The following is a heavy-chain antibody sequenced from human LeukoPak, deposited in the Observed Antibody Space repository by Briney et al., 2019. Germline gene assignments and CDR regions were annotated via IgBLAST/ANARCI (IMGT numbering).Heavy chain of an antibody. J-gene: IGHJ6*02. Sequence: GGSLRLSCAASGLTFSSYAMSWVRQAPGKGLEWVSTISGSGETTYYADSVKGRFTISRDNSKNTLYLQMNSLRAEDTAVYYCARDTDYYYYGMDVWGQGTTVTVSS. CDR2: ISGSGETT. CDR3: ARDTDYYYYGMDV. CDR1: GLTFSSYA. V-gene: IGHV3-23*01.